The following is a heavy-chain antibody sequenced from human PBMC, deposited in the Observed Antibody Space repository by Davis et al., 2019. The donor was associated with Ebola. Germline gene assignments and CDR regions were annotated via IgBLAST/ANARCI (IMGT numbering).Heavy chain of an antibody. CDR3: AREGDAFDF. J-gene: IGHJ3*01. V-gene: IGHV3-21*04. Sequence: PGGSLRLSCAASGFTFSSYSMNWVRQAPGKGLEWVSAISGSGGSTYYADSVKGRFTISRDNAKNSLYLQMNSLRAEDTAVYYCAREGDAFDFWGQGTMVTVSP. CDR1: GFTFSSYS. CDR2: ISGSGGST.